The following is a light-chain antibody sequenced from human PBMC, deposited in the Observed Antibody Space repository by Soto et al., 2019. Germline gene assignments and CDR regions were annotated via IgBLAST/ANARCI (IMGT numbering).Light chain of an antibody. J-gene: IGKJ4*01. CDR3: QQYDSFPLA. Sequence: DFQMTQSPPTLSASVGDRVTITCRASQNIDNWLAWYQQKPGEGPKILVYEASTLQSGVPSRFSGSGSGTKFTLTITNLQPDDFATYYCQQYDSFPLAFGGGTKVEIK. V-gene: IGKV1-5*03. CDR2: EAS. CDR1: QNIDNW.